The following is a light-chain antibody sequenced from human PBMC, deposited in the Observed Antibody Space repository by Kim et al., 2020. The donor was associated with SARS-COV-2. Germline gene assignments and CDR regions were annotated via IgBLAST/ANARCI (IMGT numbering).Light chain of an antibody. Sequence: EIVLTQSPATLSLSPGERATLSCRASHSVSSCLAWYQQKPGQAPRLLLDDGCNRATGIPARFSGSGSGTDFTLTISSLEPEDFAVYYCQQRANWVYTFGQGTKLEIK. V-gene: IGKV3-11*01. CDR3: QQRANWVYT. CDR1: HSVSSC. J-gene: IGKJ2*01. CDR2: DGC.